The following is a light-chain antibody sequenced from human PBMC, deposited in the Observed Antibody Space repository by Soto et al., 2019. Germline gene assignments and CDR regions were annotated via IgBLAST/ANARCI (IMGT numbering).Light chain of an antibody. CDR3: QDDNGAPWT. CDR2: AAS. V-gene: IGKV1-27*01. Sequence: GDRVTITCRASQDISTYLLWYQQKPGTVPKLLLFAASTLQSGVPSRFSGSGAGTEFTLTISSLQPEDVGTYYCQDDNGAPWTFGQGTKVELK. CDR1: QDISTY. J-gene: IGKJ1*01.